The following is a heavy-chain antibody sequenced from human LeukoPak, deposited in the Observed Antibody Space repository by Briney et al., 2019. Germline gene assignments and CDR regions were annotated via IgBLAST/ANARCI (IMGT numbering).Heavy chain of an antibody. CDR1: GFTVSSNY. CDR3: ARVRSLYYFDY. CDR2: IYSGGST. J-gene: IGHJ4*02. V-gene: IGHV3-66*01. Sequence: GGSLRLSCAASGFTVSSNYMSCVRQAPGKGLEWISVIYSGGSTYFADSVKGRFTISRDNSKNTLYLQMNSLRAEDTAVYYCARVRSLYYFDYWGQGTLVTVSS.